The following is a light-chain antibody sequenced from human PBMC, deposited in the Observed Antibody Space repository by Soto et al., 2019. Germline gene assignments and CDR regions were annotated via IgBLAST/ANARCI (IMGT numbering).Light chain of an antibody. CDR3: CSYVGGPYV. CDR1: SSDVGGYNY. V-gene: IGLV2-11*01. CDR2: DVT. Sequence: QSALTQPRSVSGSPGQSVTISCTGTSSDVGGYNYVSWYQHHPGKAPKLMIYDVTKRPSGVPDRFSGSKSGDTASLTISGLQAEDEADYYCCSYVGGPYVFATGTKVTVL. J-gene: IGLJ1*01.